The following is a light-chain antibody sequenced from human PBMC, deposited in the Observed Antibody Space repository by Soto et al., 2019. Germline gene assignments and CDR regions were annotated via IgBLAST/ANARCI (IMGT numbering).Light chain of an antibody. Sequence: QSALTQPASVSGSPGQSITISCTGTSSDVGAYNYVSWYQQHPGTVPKLMIYDVINRPSGVSNRFSGSKSGNTAFLTISGLQAEDEADYYCSSDTSKRTVLFGGGTKVTVL. CDR1: SSDVGAYNY. V-gene: IGLV2-14*01. J-gene: IGLJ2*01. CDR3: SSDTSKRTVL. CDR2: DVI.